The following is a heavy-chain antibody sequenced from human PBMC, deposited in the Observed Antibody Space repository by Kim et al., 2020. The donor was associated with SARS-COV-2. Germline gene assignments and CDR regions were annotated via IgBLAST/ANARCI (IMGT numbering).Heavy chain of an antibody. Sequence: SVKGRFTISRDNAKNSLYLQMNSLRAEDTAVYYCARGLRFLKVYYYGMDVWGQGTTVTVSS. D-gene: IGHD3-3*01. CDR3: ARGLRFLKVYYYGMDV. J-gene: IGHJ6*02. V-gene: IGHV3-11*05.